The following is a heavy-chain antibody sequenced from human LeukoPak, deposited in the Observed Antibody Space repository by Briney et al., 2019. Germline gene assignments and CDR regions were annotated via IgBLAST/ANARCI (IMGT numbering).Heavy chain of an antibody. V-gene: IGHV3-9*01. D-gene: IGHD1-1*01. J-gene: IGHJ6*02. Sequence: PGGSLRLSCAASGFTFDDYAMHWVRQAPGKGLEWVSGISWNSGSIGYADSVKGRFTVSRDNAKNSLYLQMNSLRAEDTALYYCAKGYDAYYYYYGMDIWGQGTTVTVSS. CDR1: GFTFDDYA. CDR3: AKGYDAYYYYYGMDI. CDR2: ISWNSGSI.